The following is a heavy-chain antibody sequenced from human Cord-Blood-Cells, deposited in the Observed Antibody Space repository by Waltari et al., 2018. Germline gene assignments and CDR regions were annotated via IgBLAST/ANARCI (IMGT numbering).Heavy chain of an antibody. CDR2: IYYSGST. J-gene: IGHJ5*02. V-gene: IGHV4-39*01. CDR1: GGSISSSSYY. Sequence: QLQLQESGPGLVKPSETLSLTCTVPGGSISSSSYYWGWIRQPPGKGLGWIGSIYYSGSTYYNPSLKSRVTISVDTSKNQFSLKLSSVTAADTAVYYCARHDWGSGALNWFDPWGQGTLVTVSS. CDR3: ARHDWGSGALNWFDP. D-gene: IGHD7-27*01.